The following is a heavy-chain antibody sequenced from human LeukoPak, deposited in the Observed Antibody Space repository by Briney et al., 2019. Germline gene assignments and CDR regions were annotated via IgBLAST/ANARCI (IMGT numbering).Heavy chain of an antibody. CDR3: ARQKILDDNYDSSGYYVDQ. Sequence: TASETLSLTCAVYGGSFSGYYWSWIRQPPGKGLEWIGEINHSGSTNYNPSLKSRVTISVDTSKNQFSLNLSSVTASDTAVYYCARQKILDDNYDSSGYYVDQWGQGSLVTVSS. CDR2: INHSGST. V-gene: IGHV4-34*01. J-gene: IGHJ4*02. D-gene: IGHD3-22*01. CDR1: GGSFSGYY.